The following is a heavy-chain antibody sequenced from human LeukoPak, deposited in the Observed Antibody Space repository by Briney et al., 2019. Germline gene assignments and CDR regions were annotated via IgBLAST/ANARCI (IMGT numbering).Heavy chain of an antibody. CDR2: IYTSGST. V-gene: IGHV4-4*07. Sequence: SETLSLTCAVYGGSFSSYYWSWIRQPAGKGLEWIGRIYTSGSTNYNPSLKSRVTMSVDTSKNQFSLKLSSVTAADTAVYYCARDTYYYDSSGYYSSRGPFDPWGQGTLVTVSS. J-gene: IGHJ5*02. CDR1: GGSFSSYY. CDR3: ARDTYYYDSSGYYSSRGPFDP. D-gene: IGHD3-22*01.